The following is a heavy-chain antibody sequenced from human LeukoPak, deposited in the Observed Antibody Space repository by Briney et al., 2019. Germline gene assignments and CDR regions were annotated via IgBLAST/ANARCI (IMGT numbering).Heavy chain of an antibody. J-gene: IGHJ6*02. CDR1: GFTFSSYG. D-gene: IGHD2-2*01. Sequence: GGSLRLSCAASGFTFSSYGMHWVRQAPGKGLEWVAVICYDGSNKYYADSVKGRFTISRDNSKNTLYLQMNSLRAEDTAVYYCARDALYCSSTSCYYYGMDVWGQGTTVTVSS. CDR3: ARDALYCSSTSCYYYGMDV. CDR2: ICYDGSNK. V-gene: IGHV3-33*01.